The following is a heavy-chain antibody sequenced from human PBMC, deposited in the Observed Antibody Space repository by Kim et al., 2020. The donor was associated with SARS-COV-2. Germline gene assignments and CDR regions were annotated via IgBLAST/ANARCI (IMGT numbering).Heavy chain of an antibody. CDR1: GFTFSSYA. CDR2: IIDSGGST. V-gene: IGHV3-23*01. J-gene: IGHJ4*02. Sequence: GGSLRLSCAASGFTFSSYAMSWVRQAPGKGLEWVSSIIDSGGSTSYADSVKGRFSISRDNSKNTLFLQINSLRDEASALYYFAKFRSGSWFSDYWGQGTL. D-gene: IGHD6-13*01. CDR3: AKFRSGSWFSDY.